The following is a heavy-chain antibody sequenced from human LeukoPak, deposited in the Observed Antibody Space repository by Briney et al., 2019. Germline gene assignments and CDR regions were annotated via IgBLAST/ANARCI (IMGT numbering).Heavy chain of an antibody. V-gene: IGHV3-21*01. Sequence: GGSLRLSCAASGFTFSSYSMNWVRQAPGKGLKWVSSISSSSYIYYADSVKGRFTISRDNAKNSLYLQMNSLRAEDTAVYYCAREGEDDIVVVPAAIEDWGQGTLVTVSS. CDR3: AREGEDDIVVVPAAIED. CDR2: ISSSSYI. CDR1: GFTFSSYS. J-gene: IGHJ4*02. D-gene: IGHD2-2*01.